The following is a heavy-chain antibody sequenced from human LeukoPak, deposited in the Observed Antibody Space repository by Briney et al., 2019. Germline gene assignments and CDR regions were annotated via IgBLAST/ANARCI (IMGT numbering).Heavy chain of an antibody. V-gene: IGHV3-11*01. CDR1: GFTFSDYY. Sequence: PGGSLRLSCAATGFTFSDYYMSWIRQAPGKGLEWASYISSSGSTIYYADSVKGRFTISRDNAKNSLYLQMNSLRAEDTAVYYCARDSYIVGATRAPFDYWGQGTLVTVSS. D-gene: IGHD1-26*01. CDR2: ISSSGSTI. CDR3: ARDSYIVGATRAPFDY. J-gene: IGHJ4*02.